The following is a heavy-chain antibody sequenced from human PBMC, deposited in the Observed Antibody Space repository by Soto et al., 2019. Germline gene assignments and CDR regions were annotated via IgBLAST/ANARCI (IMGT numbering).Heavy chain of an antibody. CDR1: GDSVSSNSAT. J-gene: IGHJ5*02. CDR2: TYYRSKWYD. CDR3: ARTSARFWDA. V-gene: IGHV6-1*01. D-gene: IGHD1-26*01. Sequence: QVQLQQSGPGLVKPSQTLSLTCVISGDSVSSNSATWNWIRQSPSRGLEWLGRTYYRSKWYDDYAVSVKSRVIINPDTSKNQYSLQLKSVTPEDKAMYYCARTSARFWDAWGQGTLVTVSS.